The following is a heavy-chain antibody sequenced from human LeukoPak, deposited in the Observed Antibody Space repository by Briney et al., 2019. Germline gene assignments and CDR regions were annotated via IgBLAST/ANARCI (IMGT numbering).Heavy chain of an antibody. CDR1: GGSISSYH. J-gene: IGHJ4*02. Sequence: SETLSLTCSVSGGSISSYHWSWIRQPPGKGLDWIGYIYYSGSPNYNPSLKSRVTISVDTSKNQFSLKLSSVTAADTAVYYCARASYSYDINGWVPFDYWGQGTLVTVSS. V-gene: IGHV4-59*08. D-gene: IGHD3-22*01. CDR3: ARASYSYDINGWVPFDY. CDR2: IYYSGSP.